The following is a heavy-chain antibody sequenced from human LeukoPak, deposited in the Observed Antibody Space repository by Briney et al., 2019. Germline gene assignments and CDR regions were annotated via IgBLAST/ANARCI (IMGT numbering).Heavy chain of an antibody. V-gene: IGHV3-23*01. CDR1: GFTFSTYA. CDR2: ISASGGST. J-gene: IGHJ4*02. CDR3: AKDFECWQLVFAY. Sequence: GGSLRLSCAASGFTFSTYAMSWVRQAPGKGLEWVSAISASGGSTYYADSVKGRFTVSRDNSKNTLYLQMNSLRADDTGVYYCAKDFECWQLVFAYWGQGPLATVSS. D-gene: IGHD6-13*01.